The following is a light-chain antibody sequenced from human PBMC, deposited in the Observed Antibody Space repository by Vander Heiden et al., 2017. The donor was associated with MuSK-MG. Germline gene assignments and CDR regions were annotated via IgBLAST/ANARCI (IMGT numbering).Light chain of an antibody. Sequence: DIQMTQSPSSLSASVGDRVTITCQASQDIRNYLNSYQQKPWKAPQLLIYDASNLETGVPSRFSGTRSGTDFTFTMSSLHPEHIATYYCRYDYNLPNTFGQGTRLELK. V-gene: IGKV1-33*01. J-gene: IGKJ5*01. CDR1: QDIRNY. CDR2: DAS. CDR3: RYDYNLPNT.